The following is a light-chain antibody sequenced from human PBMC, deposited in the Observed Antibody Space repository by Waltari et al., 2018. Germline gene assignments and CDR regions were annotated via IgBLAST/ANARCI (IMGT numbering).Light chain of an antibody. CDR1: SSDVAGYNY. CDR2: KNN. J-gene: IGLJ3*02. Sequence: QSALTQPPSASGSPGQSVTISGPGTSSDVAGYNYVSWYQQHPGKAPKLLIYKNNQRPSGVPDRFSGSKSGTSASLAISGLRSDDEAEYYCAAWDDNLTGPLFGGGTK. V-gene: IGLV2-8*01. CDR3: AAWDDNLTGPL.